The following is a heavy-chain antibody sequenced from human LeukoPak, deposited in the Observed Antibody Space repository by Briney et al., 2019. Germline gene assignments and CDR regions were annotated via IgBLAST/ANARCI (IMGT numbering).Heavy chain of an antibody. V-gene: IGHV3-30*02. CDR2: IEHDGQNI. Sequence: QPGGSLRLSCAASGFSFTYNDMHWVRQAPGKGLEWVACIEHDGQNIHYADSVKGRFTVSRDNPASTLYLQMNSLRAEDTAAYHCAKAHTSSFNWEALDYWGQGTLVTVSS. CDR3: AKAHTSSFNWEALDY. D-gene: IGHD6-6*01. J-gene: IGHJ4*02. CDR1: GFSFTYND.